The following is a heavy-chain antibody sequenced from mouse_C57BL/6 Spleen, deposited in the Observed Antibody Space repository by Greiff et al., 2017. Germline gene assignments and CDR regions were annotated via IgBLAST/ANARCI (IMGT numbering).Heavy chain of an antibody. J-gene: IGHJ2*01. CDR3: ARGEELD. Sequence: QVQLKESGPELVKPGASVKISCKASGYAFSSSWMNWVKQRPGQGLEWIGRIYPGDGDTNYNGKFKGKATLTADKSSSTAYMQLSGLTSEDSAVYFCARGEELDWGQGTTLTVSS. CDR1: GYAFSSSW. CDR2: IYPGDGDT. V-gene: IGHV1-82*01. D-gene: IGHD4-1*01.